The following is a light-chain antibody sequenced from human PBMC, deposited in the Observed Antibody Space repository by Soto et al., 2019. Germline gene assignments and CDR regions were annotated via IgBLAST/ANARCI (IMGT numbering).Light chain of an antibody. CDR1: QSISSW. Sequence: DIQMTQSPSTLSASVGDRVTITCRASQSISSWLAWYQQKPGKAAKLLIYKASSLESGFPSRFSGSGSGTEFTLTISSLQPDDFATYYCQQYNSYSRTFGQGTKVEIK. CDR3: QQYNSYSRT. V-gene: IGKV1-5*03. CDR2: KAS. J-gene: IGKJ1*01.